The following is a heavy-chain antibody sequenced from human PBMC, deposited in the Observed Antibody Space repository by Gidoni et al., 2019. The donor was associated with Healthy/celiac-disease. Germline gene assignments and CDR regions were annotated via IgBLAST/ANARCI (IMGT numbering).Heavy chain of an antibody. Sequence: QLQLQESGPGLVKPSETLSPTCAVSGYSTSSGYYWGWIRQPPGKGLEWIGSIYHSWSTYYNPTLKSRVTISVDTSKNQFSRKLSSVTASDTAVYYCARHGSSTSDAYYYYGMDVWGQGTTVTVSS. V-gene: IGHV4-38-2*01. D-gene: IGHD2-2*01. CDR1: GYSTSSGYY. CDR3: ARHGSSTSDAYYYYGMDV. J-gene: IGHJ6*02. CDR2: IYHSWST.